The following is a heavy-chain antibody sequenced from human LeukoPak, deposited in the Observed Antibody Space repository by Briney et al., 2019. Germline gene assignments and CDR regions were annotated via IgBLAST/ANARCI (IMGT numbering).Heavy chain of an antibody. Sequence: SETLSFTCTVSGGSIGSYYWSWIRQPAGKGLEWIGRIYTSGSTNYNPSLKSRVTMSVDTSKNQFSLKLSSVTAADTAVYYCARGDAVTDPYYFDYWGQGTLVTVSS. V-gene: IGHV4-4*07. D-gene: IGHD4-11*01. CDR3: ARGDAVTDPYYFDY. J-gene: IGHJ4*02. CDR2: IYTSGST. CDR1: GGSIGSYY.